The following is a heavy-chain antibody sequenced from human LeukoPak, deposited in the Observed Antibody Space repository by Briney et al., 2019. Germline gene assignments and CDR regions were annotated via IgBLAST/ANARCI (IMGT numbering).Heavy chain of an antibody. CDR2: ISSSGSTI. Sequence: PGGSLRLSCAASGFTFSSYEMNWVRRAPGKGLEWVSYISSSGSTIYYADSVKGRFTISRDNAKNSLYLQMNSLRAEDTAVYYCARQVRDFWSGHRGDYFDYWGQGTLVTVSS. D-gene: IGHD3-3*01. J-gene: IGHJ4*02. CDR1: GFTFSSYE. V-gene: IGHV3-48*03. CDR3: ARQVRDFWSGHRGDYFDY.